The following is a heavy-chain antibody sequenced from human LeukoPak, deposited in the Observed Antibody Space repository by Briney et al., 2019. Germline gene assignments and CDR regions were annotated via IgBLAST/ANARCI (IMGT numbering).Heavy chain of an antibody. J-gene: IGHJ5*02. V-gene: IGHV4-34*01. D-gene: IGHD3-3*01. Sequence: SETLSLTCAVYGGSFSGYYWSWIRQPPGKGLEWIGEINHSGSTNYNPSLKSRVTISVDTSKNQFSLKLSSVTAADTAVYYCARVEEGLRFLEWPLNWFDPWGQGTLVTVSS. CDR2: INHSGST. CDR1: GGSFSGYY. CDR3: ARVEEGLRFLEWPLNWFDP.